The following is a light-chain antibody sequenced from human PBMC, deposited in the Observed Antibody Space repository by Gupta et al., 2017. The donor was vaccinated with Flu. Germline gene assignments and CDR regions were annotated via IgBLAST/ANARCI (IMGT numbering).Light chain of an antibody. J-gene: IGLJ3*02. Sequence: QTVTSKCKVDSFRIYCASWYQERPGQAPVLVIYAKNMRHSGSPDRLSGSSSGNTATLTITGAQADEAADYSCNSRESTDNNPGVFGGGTKLTVL. V-gene: IGLV3-19*01. CDR1: SFRIYC. CDR2: AKN. CDR3: NSRESTDNNPGV.